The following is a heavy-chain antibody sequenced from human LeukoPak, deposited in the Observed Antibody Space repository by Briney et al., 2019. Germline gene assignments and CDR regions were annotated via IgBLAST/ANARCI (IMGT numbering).Heavy chain of an antibody. Sequence: GASVTVSCTASVYTFTSYGSSWVRQAPGQGLEWMGWISAYNGNTNYAQKLQGRVTMTTDTSTSTAYMELRSMRSDDTAVYYCASERIGWGYRHDAFDIWGQGTMVTVSS. J-gene: IGHJ3*02. D-gene: IGHD2-15*01. CDR1: VYTFTSYG. V-gene: IGHV1-18*01. CDR3: ASERIGWGYRHDAFDI. CDR2: ISAYNGNT.